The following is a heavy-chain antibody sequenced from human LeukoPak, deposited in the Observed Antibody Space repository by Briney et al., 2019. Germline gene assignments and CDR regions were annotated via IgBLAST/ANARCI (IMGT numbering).Heavy chain of an antibody. D-gene: IGHD6-13*01. CDR3: ARALGSSWDSSLDS. Sequence: GGSLRLSCAASEFTFNIYDMHWVRQAPGKGLEWVAVIWYDGSNKYYADSVKGRFTISRDNSKNTLYLQMNSLRTEDTAVYYCARALGSSWDSSLDSWGQGTLSPSPQ. J-gene: IGHJ4*02. V-gene: IGHV3-33*01. CDR1: EFTFNIYD. CDR2: IWYDGSNK.